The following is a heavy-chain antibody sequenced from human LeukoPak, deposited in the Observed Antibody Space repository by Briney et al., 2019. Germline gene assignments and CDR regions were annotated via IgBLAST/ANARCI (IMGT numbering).Heavy chain of an antibody. Sequence: PGGSLRLSCVASRLTLKNYAMTWVRQAPGKGLQWVSSITGNGGATYYADSVKGRFTMSRDNSRNTLYLQMDSLRAEDTAIYYCAKDPNGDYIGAFDAWGQGTMVTVSS. CDR1: RLTLKNYA. D-gene: IGHD2-8*01. CDR2: ITGNGGAT. V-gene: IGHV3-23*01. CDR3: AKDPNGDYIGAFDA. J-gene: IGHJ3*01.